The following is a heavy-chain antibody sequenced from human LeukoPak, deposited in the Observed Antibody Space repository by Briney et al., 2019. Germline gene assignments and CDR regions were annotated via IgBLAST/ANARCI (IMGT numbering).Heavy chain of an antibody. V-gene: IGHV1-18*01. J-gene: IGHJ1*01. Sequence: ASVKVSCKASGYTFTNYGISWVRQAPGQGLEWMGRISAYNGNTNYAQKLQGRVTMTTDTSTSTAYMELRSLRSDDTAVYYCARDLSSWYPHFFQHWGQGTLVTVSS. CDR1: GYTFTNYG. CDR2: ISAYNGNT. CDR3: ARDLSSWYPHFFQH. D-gene: IGHD6-13*01.